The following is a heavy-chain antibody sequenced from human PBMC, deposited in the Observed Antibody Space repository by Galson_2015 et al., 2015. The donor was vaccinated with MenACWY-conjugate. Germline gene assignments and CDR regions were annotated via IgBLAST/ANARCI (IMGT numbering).Heavy chain of an antibody. CDR3: ARVGGNYRPSPHFDC. CDR2: INSDGRST. CDR1: GFTFSTYW. Sequence: SLRLSCAASGFTFSTYWMHWVRQAPGKGLVWVSRINSDGRSTSYADSVKGRFTISRDNAKNTLYLQMNSLRAEDTAVYYCARVGGNYRPSPHFDCLGPEAMVTFSS. D-gene: IGHD1-26*01. J-gene: IGHJ4*02. V-gene: IGHV3-74*01.